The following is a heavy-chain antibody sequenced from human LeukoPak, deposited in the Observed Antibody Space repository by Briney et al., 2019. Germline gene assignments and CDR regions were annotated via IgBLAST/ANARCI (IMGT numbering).Heavy chain of an antibody. Sequence: GGSLGLSCAVSGITLSNYGMSWVRQAPGKGLEWVAGISDSGGRTNYADSVKGRFTISRDNPKNTLYLQMNSLRAEDTAVYFCAKRGAVIRVILVGFHKEAYYFDSWGQGALVTVSS. CDR2: ISDSGGRT. J-gene: IGHJ4*02. D-gene: IGHD3-22*01. CDR1: GITLSNYG. CDR3: AKRGAVIRVILVGFHKEAYYFDS. V-gene: IGHV3-23*01.